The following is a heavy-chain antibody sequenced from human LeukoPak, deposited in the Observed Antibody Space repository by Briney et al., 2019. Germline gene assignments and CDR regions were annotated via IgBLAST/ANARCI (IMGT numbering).Heavy chain of an antibody. CDR2: IYHSGST. CDR3: ARESLEENDILTGYRNYFDY. D-gene: IGHD3-9*01. CDR1: GYSISSGYY. J-gene: IGHJ4*02. V-gene: IGHV4-38-2*02. Sequence: SETLSLTCAVSGYSISSGYYWGWIRQPPGKGLEWIGSIYHSGSTYYNPSLKSRVTISVDTSKNQFSLKLSSVTAADTAVYYCARESLEENDILTGYRNYFDYWGQGTLVTVSS.